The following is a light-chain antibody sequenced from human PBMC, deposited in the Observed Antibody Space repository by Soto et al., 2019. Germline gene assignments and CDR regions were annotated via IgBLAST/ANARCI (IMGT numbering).Light chain of an antibody. Sequence: QSVLTQPASVSGSPGQSITISCTGTSSDVGGSNYVSWYQQHPGKAPKLMIYEVSNRPSGVSNRFSGSKSGNTASLTISGLQAEDEAGYYCSSYTSSSTHVVFGGGTQLTVL. J-gene: IGLJ2*01. CDR1: SSDVGGSNY. CDR3: SSYTSSSTHVV. V-gene: IGLV2-14*01. CDR2: EVS.